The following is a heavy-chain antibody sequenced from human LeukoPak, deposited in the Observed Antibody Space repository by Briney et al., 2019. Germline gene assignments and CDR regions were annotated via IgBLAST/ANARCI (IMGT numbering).Heavy chain of an antibody. J-gene: IGHJ4*02. Sequence: SETLSLTCTVSGGSISSSSYYWGWIRQPPGKGLEWIGSIYYSGSTYYNPSLKSRVTISVDTSKNQFSLRLGSVTAADTAVYYCARLTYYYGSGSYYPLYYFDYWGQGTLVTVSS. CDR1: GGSISSSSYY. D-gene: IGHD3-10*01. CDR2: IYYSGST. CDR3: ARLTYYYGSGSYYPLYYFDY. V-gene: IGHV4-39*01.